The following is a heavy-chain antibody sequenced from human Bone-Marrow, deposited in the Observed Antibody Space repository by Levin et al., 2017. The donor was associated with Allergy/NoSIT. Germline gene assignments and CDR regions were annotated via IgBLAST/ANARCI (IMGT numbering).Heavy chain of an antibody. Sequence: SETLSLTCTVSGGSISSSSYYWGWIRQPPGKGLEWIGSIYYSGSTYYNPSLKSRVTISVDTSKNQFSLKLSSVTAADTAVYYCARDKLSRGYDFWSGYYLGYFDYWGQGTLVTVSS. CDR3: ARDKLSRGYDFWSGYYLGYFDY. CDR2: IYYSGST. V-gene: IGHV4-39*07. J-gene: IGHJ4*02. D-gene: IGHD3-3*01. CDR1: GGSISSSSYY.